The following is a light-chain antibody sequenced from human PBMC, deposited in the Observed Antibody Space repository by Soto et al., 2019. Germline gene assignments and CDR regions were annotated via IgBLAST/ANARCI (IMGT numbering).Light chain of an antibody. Sequence: QSVLTQPPSMSGAPGQRVTISCTGTSANIGAGYDVHWYQQLPGMAPKLLIYGNNKRPSGVPDRFSGSKSGTSASLAITGLQAEDEADHYCQSYDSTLSGLYVLGTGTKVTVL. J-gene: IGLJ1*01. CDR3: QSYDSTLSGLYV. CDR2: GNN. V-gene: IGLV1-40*01. CDR1: SANIGAGYD.